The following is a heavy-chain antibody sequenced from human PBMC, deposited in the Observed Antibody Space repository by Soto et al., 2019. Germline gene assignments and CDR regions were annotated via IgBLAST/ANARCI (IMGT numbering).Heavy chain of an antibody. CDR1: GYTFTSYA. V-gene: IGHV1-3*01. CDR2: INAGNGNT. Sequence: ASVKVSCKASGYTFTSYAMHWVRQAPGQRLEWMGWINAGNGNTKYSQKFQGRVTITRDTSASTAYMELSSLRSEDTAVYYCARVVDVRPATYSGMDVWGPGTRVTVS. J-gene: IGHJ6*02. D-gene: IGHD2-21*01. CDR3: ARVVDVRPATYSGMDV.